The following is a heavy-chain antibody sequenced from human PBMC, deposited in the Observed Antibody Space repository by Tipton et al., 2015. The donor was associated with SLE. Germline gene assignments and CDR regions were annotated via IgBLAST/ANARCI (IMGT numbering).Heavy chain of an antibody. D-gene: IGHD2-21*02. CDR1: GGSISCGGCY. J-gene: IGHJ2*01. V-gene: IGHV4-31*03. CDR3: AQDLGAHLFGDCQAWYIDP. CDR2: IYYSGST. Sequence: LRLSCTVSGGSISCGGCYWSWNRQHPGKGLEWIGYIYYSGSTYYNPSLKSRVTISVDTSKNQFSLNLSSVTAADTAVYYCAQDLGAHLFGDCQAWYIDPSGRGPVITVSS.